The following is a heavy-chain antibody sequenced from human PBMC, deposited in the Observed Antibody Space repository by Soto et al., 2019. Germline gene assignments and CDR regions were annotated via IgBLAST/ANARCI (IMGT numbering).Heavy chain of an antibody. CDR3: ARDRLIAVTGLLHY. Sequence: QVQLVHSGAEVKKPGAAVKVSCKTSGYPFTSYGINWVRQAPGQGPEWMGWISAYNGKTSYTQKFQGRVTMTTDTSTSTAYMELRSLRSDDTAVYYCARDRLIAVTGLLHYWGQGTLVTVSS. CDR1: GYPFTSYG. D-gene: IGHD6-19*01. J-gene: IGHJ4*02. CDR2: ISAYNGKT. V-gene: IGHV1-18*01.